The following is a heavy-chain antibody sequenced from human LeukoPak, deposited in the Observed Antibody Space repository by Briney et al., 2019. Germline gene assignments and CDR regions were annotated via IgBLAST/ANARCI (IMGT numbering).Heavy chain of an antibody. J-gene: IGHJ4*02. CDR3: ARVRYSGYDKYYFDY. CDR1: GYTFTGYY. D-gene: IGHD5-12*01. Sequence: GASVKVSCKASGYTFTGYYMHWARQAPGQGLEWMGWINPNSGGTNYAQKFQGRVTMTRDTSISTAYMELSRLRSDDTAVYYCARVRYSGYDKYYFDYWGQGTLVTVSS. CDR2: INPNSGGT. V-gene: IGHV1-2*02.